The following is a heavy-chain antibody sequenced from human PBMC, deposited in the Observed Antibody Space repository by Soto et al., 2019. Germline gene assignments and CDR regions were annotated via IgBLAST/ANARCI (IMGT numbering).Heavy chain of an antibody. D-gene: IGHD3-22*01. Sequence: GESLKISCKGSGYSFTSYWIGWVGQMPGKGLEWMGIIYPGDSDTRYSPSFQGQVTISADKSISTAYLQWSSLKASDTAMYYCAARDDSSGYYLGTFDIWGQGTMVTVSS. V-gene: IGHV5-51*01. J-gene: IGHJ3*02. CDR3: AARDDSSGYYLGTFDI. CDR2: IYPGDSDT. CDR1: GYSFTSYW.